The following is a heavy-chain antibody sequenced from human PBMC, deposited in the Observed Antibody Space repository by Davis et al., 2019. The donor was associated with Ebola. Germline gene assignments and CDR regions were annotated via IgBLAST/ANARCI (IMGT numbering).Heavy chain of an antibody. J-gene: IGHJ3*02. CDR1: GGTFSNSA. Sequence: SVKVSCKASGGTFSNSAFSWVRQAPGQGLEWMGGIIPIFGAAINAQKFQGRVTITADESTSTAYMELSSLRSEDTAVYYCASLRRTITGMDDGFDIWGQGTMVTVSS. V-gene: IGHV1-69*13. D-gene: IGHD2-8*02. CDR3: ASLRRTITGMDDGFDI. CDR2: IIPIFGAA.